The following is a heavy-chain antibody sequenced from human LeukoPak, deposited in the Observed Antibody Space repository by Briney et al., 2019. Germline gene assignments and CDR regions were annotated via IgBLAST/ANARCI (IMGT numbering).Heavy chain of an antibody. J-gene: IGHJ4*02. Sequence: SETLSLTCAVYGGSFSGYYWSWIRQPPGKGLEWIGEINHSGSTNYNPSLKSRVTISVDTSKNQFSLKLSSVTAADTAVYYCARGIGDFWSGYYKTLDYWGQGTLATVSS. CDR3: ARGIGDFWSGYYKTLDY. D-gene: IGHD3-3*01. CDR2: INHSGST. CDR1: GGSFSGYY. V-gene: IGHV4-34*01.